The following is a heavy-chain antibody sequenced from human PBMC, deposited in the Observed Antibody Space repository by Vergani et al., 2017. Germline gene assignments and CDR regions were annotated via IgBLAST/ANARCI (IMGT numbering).Heavy chain of an antibody. CDR1: GYTFTSYY. CDR2: INPSGGST. D-gene: IGHD2-2*01. Sequence: VQLVQSGAEVKKPGASVKVSCKASGYTFTSYYMHWVRQAPGQGLEWMGIINPSGGSTSYAQKFQGRVTMTRDTSTSTVYMELSSLRSEDTAVYYCARDSRYCXSTSCYVGRDWFDPWGQGTLVTVSS. CDR3: ARDSRYCXSTSCYVGRDWFDP. J-gene: IGHJ5*02. V-gene: IGHV1-46*01.